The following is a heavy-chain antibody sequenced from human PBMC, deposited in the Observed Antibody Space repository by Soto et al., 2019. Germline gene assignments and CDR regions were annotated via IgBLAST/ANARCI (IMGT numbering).Heavy chain of an antibody. D-gene: IGHD2-8*01. J-gene: IGHJ5*02. Sequence: QLQLQESGPGLVKPSETLSLTCTVSGGSISSSSYYWGWIRQPPGKGLEWIGSLYYSGSTYYNPSLKSRVTISVDTSKNQCSLKLSSVTAADTAVYYCARLKWWFDPWGQGTLVTVSS. CDR2: LYYSGST. CDR1: GGSISSSSYY. CDR3: ARLKWWFDP. V-gene: IGHV4-39*01.